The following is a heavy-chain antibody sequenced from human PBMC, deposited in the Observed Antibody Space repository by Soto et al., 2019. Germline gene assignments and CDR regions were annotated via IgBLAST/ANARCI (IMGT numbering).Heavy chain of an antibody. CDR3: ARDETAADYYFDY. Sequence: PGESLKISCAASGFTFSSYSMNWVRQAPGKGLEWVSSISSSSSYIYYADSVKGRFTISRDNAKNSLYLQMNSLRAEDTAVYYCARDETAADYYFDYWGQGTLVTVSS. D-gene: IGHD6-13*01. J-gene: IGHJ4*02. V-gene: IGHV3-21*01. CDR1: GFTFSSYS. CDR2: ISSSSSYI.